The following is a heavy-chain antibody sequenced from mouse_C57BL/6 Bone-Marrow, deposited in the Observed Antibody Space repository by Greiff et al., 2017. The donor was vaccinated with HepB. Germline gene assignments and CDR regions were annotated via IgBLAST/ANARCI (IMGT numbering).Heavy chain of an antibody. V-gene: IGHV1-61*01. J-gene: IGHJ4*01. CDR3: ARGRYDAGAWAMDY. Sequence: QVQLKQPGAELVRPGSSVKLSCKASGYTFTSYWMDWVKQRPGQGLEWIGNIYPSDSETHYNQKFKDKATLTVDKSSSTAYMQLSSLTSEDSAVYYCARGRYDAGAWAMDYWGQGTSVTVSS. CDR2: IYPSDSET. D-gene: IGHD2-12*01. CDR1: GYTFTSYW.